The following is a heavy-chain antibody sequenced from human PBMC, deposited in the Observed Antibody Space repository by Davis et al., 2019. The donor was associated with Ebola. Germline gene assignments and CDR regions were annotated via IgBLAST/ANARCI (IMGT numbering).Heavy chain of an antibody. J-gene: IGHJ6*04. CDR2: ISDSGVGT. D-gene: IGHD3-3*01. CDR1: GFTFSPYA. CDR3: AKSGLSFGVVKYHYGMDV. Sequence: GGSLRLSCAASGFTFSPYAMSWLRQAPGKGLEWVSSISDSGVGTYYADSVKGRFTISRDNSKNTLYLQMYGLRAEDTAVYYCAKSGLSFGVVKYHYGMDVWGKGTTVTVSS. V-gene: IGHV3-23*01.